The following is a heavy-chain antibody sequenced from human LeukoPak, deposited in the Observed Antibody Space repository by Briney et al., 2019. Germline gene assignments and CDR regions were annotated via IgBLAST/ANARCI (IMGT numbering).Heavy chain of an antibody. J-gene: IGHJ4*02. Sequence: SETLSLTCTVSGGSISSYYWTWIRQPPGKGLEWIGYIYHRGSANYNPSLKSRVTISVDTSKNQFSLTLSSVTAADAAVYYCVRGGDYYVSGSYLGYWGQGTLVTVSS. CDR3: VRGGDYYVSGSYLGY. V-gene: IGHV4-59*01. CDR1: GGSISSYY. CDR2: IYHRGSA. D-gene: IGHD3-10*01.